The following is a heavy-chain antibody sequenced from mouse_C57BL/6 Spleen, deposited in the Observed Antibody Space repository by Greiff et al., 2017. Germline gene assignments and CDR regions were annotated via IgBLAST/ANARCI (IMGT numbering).Heavy chain of an antibody. Sequence: EVKLMESGPELVKPGASVKIPCKASGYTFTDYNMDWVKQSHGKSLEWIGDINPNNGGTIYNQKFKGKATLTVDKSSSTAYMELRSLTSEDTAVYYCARPWDVGYFDVWGTGTTVTVSS. D-gene: IGHD4-1*01. CDR1: GYTFTDYN. V-gene: IGHV1-18*01. CDR3: ARPWDVGYFDV. CDR2: INPNNGGT. J-gene: IGHJ1*03.